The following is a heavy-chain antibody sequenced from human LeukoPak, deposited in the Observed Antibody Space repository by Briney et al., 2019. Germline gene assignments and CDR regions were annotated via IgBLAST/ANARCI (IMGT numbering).Heavy chain of an antibody. Sequence: SETLSLTCTVSGGSISSYYWSWIRQPAGKGLEWIGRIYTSGSTNYNPSLKSRVTMSVDTSKNQFSLKLSSVTAADTAVYYCARAYLWFGESSGYYFDYWGQGTLVTVSS. V-gene: IGHV4-4*07. CDR1: GGSISSYY. D-gene: IGHD3-10*01. J-gene: IGHJ4*02. CDR3: ARAYLWFGESSGYYFDY. CDR2: IYTSGST.